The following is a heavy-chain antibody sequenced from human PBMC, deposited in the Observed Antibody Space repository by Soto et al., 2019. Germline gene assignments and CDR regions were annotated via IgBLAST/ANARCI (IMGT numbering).Heavy chain of an antibody. V-gene: IGHV1-18*01. CDR1: GYTFTSYG. D-gene: IGHD2-15*01. J-gene: IGHJ6*02. Sequence: QVQLVQSGAEVKKPGASVKVSCKASGYTFTSYGLSWVRQAPGQGLEWMGWIRAYNGNTNSAQKLQGRVTMPTDTPASRAHRELRSLRYDDTAVNDGARDRRIMDVWGQGTTVTVPS. CDR2: IRAYNGNT. CDR3: ARDRRIMDV.